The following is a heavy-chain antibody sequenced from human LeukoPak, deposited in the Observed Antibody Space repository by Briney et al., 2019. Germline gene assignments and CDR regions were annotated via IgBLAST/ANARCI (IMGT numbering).Heavy chain of an antibody. D-gene: IGHD3-10*01. V-gene: IGHV1-18*01. CDR3: ARVLNIWFGELFTGWFDP. CDR2: ISAYNGNT. CDR1: GYTFTSYG. Sequence: EASVKVSCKASGYTFTSYGISWVRQAPGQGLEWMGWISAYNGNTNYAQKLQGRVTMTTDTSTSTAYMELRSLRSDDTAVYYCARVLNIWFGELFTGWFDPWGQGTLVTVSS. J-gene: IGHJ5*02.